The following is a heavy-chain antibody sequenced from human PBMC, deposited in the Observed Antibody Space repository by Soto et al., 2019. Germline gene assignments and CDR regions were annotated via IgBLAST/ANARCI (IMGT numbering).Heavy chain of an antibody. CDR1: GGSISSDY. Sequence: QVQLQESGPGLVKPSETLSLTCTISGGSISSDYWSWIRQPPGKGLEWIGYIYDSGRAKYNPSLQSRLTISLGTPKNHFSLKMSSVTAADTAVYYCAREGGKYYYYGMDVWGQGTTVTVSS. D-gene: IGHD3-16*01. J-gene: IGHJ6*02. V-gene: IGHV4-59*01. CDR3: AREGGKYYYYGMDV. CDR2: IYDSGRA.